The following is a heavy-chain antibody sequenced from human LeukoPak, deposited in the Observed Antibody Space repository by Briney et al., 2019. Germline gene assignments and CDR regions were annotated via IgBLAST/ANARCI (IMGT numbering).Heavy chain of an antibody. V-gene: IGHV3-23*01. D-gene: IGHD1-20*01. Sequence: SGGSLRLSCAASGFTFSDYAMSWVRQAPGKGLEWVSVISGSASHTYYADSVKGRFTISRDNSKNTLYLQMNSLRAEDTAVYYCAKAYNWNDFDYWGPGTLVTVSS. CDR2: ISGSASHT. J-gene: IGHJ4*02. CDR3: AKAYNWNDFDY. CDR1: GFTFSDYA.